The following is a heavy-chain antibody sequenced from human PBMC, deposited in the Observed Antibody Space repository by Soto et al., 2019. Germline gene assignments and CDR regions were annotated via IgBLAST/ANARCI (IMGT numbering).Heavy chain of an antibody. CDR2: ITFSGNTV. V-gene: IGHV3-11*01. CDR3: ARVSWREKSDMDV. CDR1: VFTFSDSY. Sequence: PGGSLRLSCAASVFTFSDSYMSWIRQSPGKGLEWISYITFSGNTVYYADSLKGRFTISRDNAKNSMYLQMNRMRAEDTAVYYCARVSWREKSDMDVWGQGTTVTVSS. J-gene: IGHJ6*02.